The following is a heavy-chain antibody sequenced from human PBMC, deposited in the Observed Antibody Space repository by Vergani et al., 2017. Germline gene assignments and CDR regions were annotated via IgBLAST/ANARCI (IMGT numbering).Heavy chain of an antibody. D-gene: IGHD3-16*02. CDR3: TIDPYDYVWWSYRYTERGDGFVDY. CDR1: GFTFGDYA. CDR2: IRSKAYGGTT. V-gene: IGHV3-49*05. J-gene: IGHJ4*02. Sequence: EVQLVESGGGLVKPGRSLRLSCTASGFTFGDYAMSWFRQAPGKGLEWVGFIRSKAYGGTTEYAASVKGRFTISRDDSKSIAYLQMNSLKTEDTAVYYCTIDPYDYVWWSYRYTERGDGFVDYWGQGTLVTVSS.